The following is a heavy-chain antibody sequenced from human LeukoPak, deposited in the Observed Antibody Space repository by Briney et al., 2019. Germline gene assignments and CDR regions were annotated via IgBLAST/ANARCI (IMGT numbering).Heavy chain of an antibody. J-gene: IGHJ4*02. CDR3: ARANDYGDYGYFDY. V-gene: IGHV3-48*03. CDR1: GFTFSSYE. D-gene: IGHD4-17*01. CDR2: ISSGGST. Sequence: PGGSLRLSCAASGFTFSSYEMNWVRQAPGKGLEWVSYISSGGSTYYADSVKGRFTISRDNSKNTLYLQMNSLRAEDTAVYYCARANDYGDYGYFDYWGQGTLVTVSS.